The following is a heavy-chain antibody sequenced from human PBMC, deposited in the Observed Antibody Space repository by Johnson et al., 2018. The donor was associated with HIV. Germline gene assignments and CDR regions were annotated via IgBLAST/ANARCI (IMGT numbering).Heavy chain of an antibody. Sequence: QVQLVESGGGVVQPGRSLRLSCAASGFTFSSYAMHWVRQAPGKGLEWVAFIRYDGSNKYYADSVKGRFTISRDNSKNTLYLQMNSLRAEDTAVYYCARGVGSGWYFEIGDDAFDIWGQGTMVTVSS. J-gene: IGHJ3*02. V-gene: IGHV3-33*08. CDR2: IRYDGSNK. CDR1: GFTFSSYA. CDR3: ARGVGSGWYFEIGDDAFDI. D-gene: IGHD6-19*01.